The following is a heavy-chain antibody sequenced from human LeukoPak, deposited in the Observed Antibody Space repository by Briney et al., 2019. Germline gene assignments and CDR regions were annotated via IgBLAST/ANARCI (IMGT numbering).Heavy chain of an antibody. D-gene: IGHD3-10*01. J-gene: IGHJ4*02. CDR3: ARRYYYNLGSFPFDF. V-gene: IGHV4-34*01. CDR2: IHNSGTT. CDR1: GGPFSGYF. Sequence: SETLSLTCAVSGGPFSGYFWSWIRQSSGKGLEWIGEIHNSGTTNYNPSLNSRVTISEDTSKNQFYQNLSSVTAAGTAVYYCARRYYYNLGSFPFDFWGQGTLVTVSS.